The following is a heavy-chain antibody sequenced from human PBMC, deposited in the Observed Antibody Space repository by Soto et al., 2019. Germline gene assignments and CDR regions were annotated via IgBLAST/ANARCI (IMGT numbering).Heavy chain of an antibody. Sequence: QVQLVQSGAEVKKPGASVKVSCKASGYTFTSYGISWVRQAPGQGLEWMGWISAYNGNTNYAQKLQGRVTMTTDTSTSTAYMELRSLRSDDTAVYYCASSPPLLWFGTDAFDIWGQGTMVTVSS. CDR2: ISAYNGNT. CDR3: ASSPPLLWFGTDAFDI. V-gene: IGHV1-18*01. D-gene: IGHD3-10*01. CDR1: GYTFTSYG. J-gene: IGHJ3*02.